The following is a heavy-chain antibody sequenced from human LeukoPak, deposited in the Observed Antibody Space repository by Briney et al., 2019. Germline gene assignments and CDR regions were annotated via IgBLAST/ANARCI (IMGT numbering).Heavy chain of an antibody. CDR3: ARAGVRGVTRLFDY. CDR2: IYYSGST. J-gene: IGHJ4*02. V-gene: IGHV4-59*01. D-gene: IGHD3-10*01. CDR1: GGSISSYY. Sequence: PSETLSLTCTVSGGSISSYYWSWIRQPPGKGLEWIGYIYYSGSTNYNPSLKSRVTISVDTSKNQFSLKLSSVTAADTAVYYCARAGVRGVTRLFDYWGQGTLVTVSS.